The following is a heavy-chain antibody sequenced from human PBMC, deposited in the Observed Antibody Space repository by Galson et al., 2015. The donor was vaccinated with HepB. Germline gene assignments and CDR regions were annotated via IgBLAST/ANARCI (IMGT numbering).Heavy chain of an antibody. D-gene: IGHD3-16*01. Sequence: PALVKPTQTLTLTCTFSGFSLSTREEGVGWIRQPPGKALDWLALTFWSDEKHYSPSLKSRLTITKDTPKNQVVLTMTNMDPVDTATYYCAHRKGGYFDYWGQGTLVTVSS. CDR1: GFSLSTREEG. V-gene: IGHV2-5*01. J-gene: IGHJ4*02. CDR2: TFWSDEK. CDR3: AHRKGGYFDY.